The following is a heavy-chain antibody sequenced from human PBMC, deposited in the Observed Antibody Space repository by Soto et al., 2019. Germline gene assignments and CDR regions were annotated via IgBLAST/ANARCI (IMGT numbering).Heavy chain of an antibody. Sequence: EVQLVESGGGLVQPGGSLKLSCAASGFTFSDSAMHWVRQASGKGLEWVGRIRSKGNSYATAYAASVKGRFTISRDDSKNTAYLQMDSLKTEDTAVYYCTRHLDWGSDWYFDLWGRGTLVTVSS. CDR2: IRSKGNSYAT. CDR1: GFTFSDSA. V-gene: IGHV3-73*02. J-gene: IGHJ2*01. CDR3: TRHLDWGSDWYFDL. D-gene: IGHD7-27*01.